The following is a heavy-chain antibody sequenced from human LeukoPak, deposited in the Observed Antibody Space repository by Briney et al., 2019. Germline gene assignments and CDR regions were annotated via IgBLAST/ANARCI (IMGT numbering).Heavy chain of an antibody. CDR1: ENIFTDYY. CDR3: ARGGDNYDILTQ. V-gene: IGHV1-2*02. CDR2: INPHSGGT. D-gene: IGHD3-9*01. Sequence: ASVKVSCKASENIFTDYYIHWVRQAPGQGLEWMGWINPHSGGTPYAQNFQDRVTMTEDTSISTAYMELSRLISDDTAIYYCARGGDNYDILTQWGQGTLVTVSS. J-gene: IGHJ4*02.